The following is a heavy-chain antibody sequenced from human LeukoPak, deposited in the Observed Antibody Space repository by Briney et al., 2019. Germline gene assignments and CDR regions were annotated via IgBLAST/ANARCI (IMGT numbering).Heavy chain of an antibody. J-gene: IGHJ4*02. CDR3: ARDDSSGYDLDY. V-gene: IGHV3-74*01. CDR1: GFTFSNYA. CDR2: INSDGSST. D-gene: IGHD3-22*01. Sequence: GGSLRLSCAASGFTFSNYAMSWVRQAPGKGLVWVSRINSDGSSTSYADSVKGRFTISRDNAKNTLYLQMNSLRAEDTAVYYCARDDSSGYDLDYWGQGTLVTVSS.